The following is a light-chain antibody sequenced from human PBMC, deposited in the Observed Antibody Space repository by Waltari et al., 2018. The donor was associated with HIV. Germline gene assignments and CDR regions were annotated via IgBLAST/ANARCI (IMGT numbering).Light chain of an antibody. J-gene: IGLJ2*01. CDR2: YNT. CDR3: QVSDNGGDS. Sequence: SFVLTQPPSVSVAPGNTATLTCGGNSVGSANVHWFQQRPGQPPVLVLYYNTDRPSGIPERFSGSNSGNTATLTINRVEAGDEADYYCQVSDNGGDSFGGGTKLTVL. V-gene: IGLV3-21*04. CDR1: SVGSAN.